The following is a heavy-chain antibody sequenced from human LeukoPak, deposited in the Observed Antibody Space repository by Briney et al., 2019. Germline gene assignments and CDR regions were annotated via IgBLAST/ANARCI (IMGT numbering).Heavy chain of an antibody. J-gene: IGHJ4*02. Sequence: GGSLRLSCAASGFTFSDHYMDWARQAPGKGLEWVGRTTNKANRYTTEYAAPVKGRFTISRDDSKNSLYLQMNSLKTEDTAVYYCARSYDFWSGYYINWGQGTLVTVSS. CDR3: ARSYDFWSGYYIN. CDR1: GFTFSDHY. CDR2: TTNKANRYTT. D-gene: IGHD3-3*01. V-gene: IGHV3-72*01.